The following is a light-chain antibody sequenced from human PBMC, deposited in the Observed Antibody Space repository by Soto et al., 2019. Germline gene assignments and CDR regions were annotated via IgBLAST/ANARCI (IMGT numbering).Light chain of an antibody. CDR2: LNSDGSY. V-gene: IGLV4-69*01. CDR3: QTWDTGMV. CDR1: NGHNTNA. J-gene: IGLJ2*01. Sequence: QPVLTQSPSASASLGASVKLTCTLSNGHNTNAIAWHQQRPEKGPRYLMKLNSDGSYSWGGGIPDRFSGSSSGAERYLTISGLQSEDEADYYCQTWDTGMVFGGGTKLTVL.